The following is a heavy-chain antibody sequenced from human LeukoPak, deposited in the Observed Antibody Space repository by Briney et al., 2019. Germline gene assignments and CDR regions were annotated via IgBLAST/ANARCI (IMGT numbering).Heavy chain of an antibody. Sequence: ASVKVSCKASGYTFTSYYMHWVRQAPGQGLEWMGIINPSGGSTSYAQKFQGRVTMTRDTSTSTVYMELSSLRSEDTAVYYCATRGKGVGATTHAFDIWGQGTMVTVSS. V-gene: IGHV1-46*01. CDR1: GYTFTSYY. CDR2: INPSGGST. D-gene: IGHD1-26*01. CDR3: ATRGKGVGATTHAFDI. J-gene: IGHJ3*02.